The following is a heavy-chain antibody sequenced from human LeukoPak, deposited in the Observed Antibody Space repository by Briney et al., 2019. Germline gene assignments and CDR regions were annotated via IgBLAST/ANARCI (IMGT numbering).Heavy chain of an antibody. V-gene: IGHV3-21*01. CDR3: VREADYGDYRY. CDR1: GFTFSNFG. D-gene: IGHD4-17*01. Sequence: GGSLRLSCAASGFTFSNFGVTWVRQSPGKGLEWVSSISSSSNYVYSADSLKGRFAISRDNAKNSLYLQMNSLRVEDTAVYYCVREADYGDYRYWGQGTLVTVSS. J-gene: IGHJ4*02. CDR2: ISSSSNYV.